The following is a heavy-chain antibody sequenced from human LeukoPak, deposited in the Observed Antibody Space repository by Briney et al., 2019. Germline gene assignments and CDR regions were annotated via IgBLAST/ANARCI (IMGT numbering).Heavy chain of an antibody. V-gene: IGHV1-2*02. CDR2: INPNSGGT. D-gene: IGHD6-13*01. CDR3: ARSPSIAAAGYFDY. Sequence: ASVKVSCKASGGTFSSYAISWVRQAPGQGLEWMGWINPNSGGTNYAQKFQGRVTMTRDTSISTAYMELSRLRSDDTAVYYCARSPSIAAAGYFDYWGQGTLVTVSS. J-gene: IGHJ4*02. CDR1: GGTFSSYA.